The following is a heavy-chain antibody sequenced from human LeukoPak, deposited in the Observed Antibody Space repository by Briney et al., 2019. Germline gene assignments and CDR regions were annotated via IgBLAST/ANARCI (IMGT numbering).Heavy chain of an antibody. CDR2: ISYDGSNK. CDR1: GFTFSSYA. CDR3: ARESFAQLYDY. V-gene: IGHV3-30*04. D-gene: IGHD6-6*01. Sequence: GGSLRLSCAASGFTFSSYAMHWVRQAPGKGLEWVAVISYDGSNKYYADSVKGRFTISRDNPKNTLYLQMNSLRAEDTAVYYCARESFAQLYDYWGQGTLVTVSS. J-gene: IGHJ4*02.